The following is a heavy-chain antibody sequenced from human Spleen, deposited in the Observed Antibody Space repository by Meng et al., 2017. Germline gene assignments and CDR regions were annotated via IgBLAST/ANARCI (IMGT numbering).Heavy chain of an antibody. CDR2: INHSGST. CDR3: ARDPRIAAAGPGRFDY. J-gene: IGHJ4*02. Sequence: QVQLQQWGAGLLKPSETLSLTCAVYGGSFSGYYWSWIRQPPGKGLEWIGEINHSGSTNYNPSLKSRVTISVDTSKNQFSLKLSSVTAADTAVYYCARDPRIAAAGPGRFDYWGQGTLVTVSS. CDR1: GGSFSGYY. V-gene: IGHV4-34*01. D-gene: IGHD6-13*01.